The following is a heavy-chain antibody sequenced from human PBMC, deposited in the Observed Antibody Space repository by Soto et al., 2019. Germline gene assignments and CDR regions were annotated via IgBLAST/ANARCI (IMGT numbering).Heavy chain of an antibody. J-gene: IGHJ6*02. CDR2: IDSGGSTT. CDR3: ASPYMYSSGLYFYGMDV. CDR1: GFTFSRYW. V-gene: IGHV3-74*01. Sequence: EVQLVESGGGLVQPGGSLRLSCAASGFTFSRYWMHWVRQAPGKGLVWLSRIDSGGSTTYYADSVKGRFTSSRDNDKDTVYLQRNSLRAEDTAVYYCASPYMYSSGLYFYGMDVWGQGTTVTVSS. D-gene: IGHD6-19*01.